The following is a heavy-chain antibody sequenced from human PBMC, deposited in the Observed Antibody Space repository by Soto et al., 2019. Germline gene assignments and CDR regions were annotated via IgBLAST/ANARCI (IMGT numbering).Heavy chain of an antibody. D-gene: IGHD3-16*01. CDR2: IHTGGST. CDR1: GFTVSSNY. V-gene: IGHV3-53*01. Sequence: EVQLVESGGGLIQPGGSLRLSCAASGFTVSSNYMSWVRQAPGKGLEWVSVIHTGGSTYHADSVKGRFTISRDNSKNMLYLQMNSLRAEDTAVYYCARLALGPWGQGTLVTVSS. CDR3: ARLALGP. J-gene: IGHJ5*02.